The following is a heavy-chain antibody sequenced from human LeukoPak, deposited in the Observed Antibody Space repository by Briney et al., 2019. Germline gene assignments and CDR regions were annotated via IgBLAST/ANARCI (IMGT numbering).Heavy chain of an antibody. Sequence: SVNVSCKASGFTFTSSAMQWVRQARGQRLEWIGWIVVGSGNTNYAQKFQERVTITRDMSTSTAYMELSSLRSEDTAVYYCAAGHYDSSGYYRIYYYYGMDVWGQGTTVTVSS. CDR1: GFTFTSSA. D-gene: IGHD3-22*01. CDR3: AAGHYDSSGYYRIYYYYGMDV. J-gene: IGHJ6*02. V-gene: IGHV1-58*02. CDR2: IVVGSGNT.